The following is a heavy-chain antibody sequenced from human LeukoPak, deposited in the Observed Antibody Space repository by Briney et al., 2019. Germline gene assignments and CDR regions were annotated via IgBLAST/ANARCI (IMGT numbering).Heavy chain of an antibody. D-gene: IGHD2-15*01. V-gene: IGHV3-20*04. CDR3: SRVIGYCGGGSCYGTGYFDR. J-gene: IGHJ4*02. CDR1: GFTFDDYG. Sequence: GGSLRLSCAASGFTFDDYGMTWVRQAPGKGLEWVSDISWNGGSTGYADSVKGRFTISRDNAKNSLYVQMNSLRAEDTAFYYCSRVIGYCGGGSCYGTGYFDRWGQGTIVTVSS. CDR2: ISWNGGST.